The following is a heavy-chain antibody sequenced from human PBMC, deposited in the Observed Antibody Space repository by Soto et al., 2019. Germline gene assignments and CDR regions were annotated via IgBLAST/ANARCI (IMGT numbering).Heavy chain of an antibody. CDR3: ATKGYYSCLHY. Sequence: GGSLRLSCAASGFTFRNYDMSWVRQAPGKGLEWVSLISGSGGYTYYGDSVKGRFTISRDNFENTLYLQMNSLRAEDTAVYYCATKGYYSCLHYWGQGTQVTVSS. CDR2: ISGSGGYT. CDR1: GFTFRNYD. D-gene: IGHD2-15*01. J-gene: IGHJ4*02. V-gene: IGHV3-23*01.